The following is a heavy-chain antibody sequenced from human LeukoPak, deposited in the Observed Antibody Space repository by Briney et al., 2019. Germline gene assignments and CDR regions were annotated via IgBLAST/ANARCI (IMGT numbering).Heavy chain of an antibody. CDR3: AKDGPYSGSTESPFDY. D-gene: IGHD1-26*01. J-gene: IGHJ4*02. CDR2: ISYEGSNK. V-gene: IGHV3-30*18. Sequence: PGRSLRLSCAASGFTFSSYGMHWVRQAPGKGLEGVAVISYEGSNKYYADSVKGRFTISRDNSKNTLYLQMNSLRAEDTAVYYCAKDGPYSGSTESPFDYWAREPWSPSPQ. CDR1: GFTFSSYG.